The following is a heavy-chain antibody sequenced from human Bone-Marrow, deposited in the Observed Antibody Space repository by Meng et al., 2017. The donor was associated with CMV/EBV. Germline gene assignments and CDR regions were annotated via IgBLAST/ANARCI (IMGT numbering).Heavy chain of an antibody. CDR2: ISNSGSST. J-gene: IGHJ4*02. Sequence: GESLKISCGTSGFTFSGYEMNWVRQAPGKGLEWVSYISNSGSSTYYADSVKGRFTISRDNAQDSLYLQMDSLTVEDTAGYYCATFNGWSFFFDYWGQGALVTVSS. D-gene: IGHD1-26*01. CDR3: ATFNGWSFFFDY. CDR1: GFTFSGYE. V-gene: IGHV3-48*03.